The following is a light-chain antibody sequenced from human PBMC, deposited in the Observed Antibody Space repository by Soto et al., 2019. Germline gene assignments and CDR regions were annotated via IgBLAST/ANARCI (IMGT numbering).Light chain of an antibody. CDR2: AAS. CDR3: QQSYITPWT. Sequence: DIQMTQSPSSLSASVGDRVTITCRASQTISSYLNWYQQKPGKAPKLLIFAASTLQSGVPSGFSGSGSGTDFTLTISSLQPEDFATYYCQQSYITPWTFGQGTKVDIK. CDR1: QTISSY. V-gene: IGKV1-39*01. J-gene: IGKJ1*01.